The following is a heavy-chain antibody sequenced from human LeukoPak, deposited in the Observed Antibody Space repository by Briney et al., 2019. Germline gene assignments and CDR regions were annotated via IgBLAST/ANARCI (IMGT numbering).Heavy chain of an antibody. CDR3: AKGWARGGGY. D-gene: IGHD3-10*01. V-gene: IGHV3-30*18. J-gene: IGHJ4*02. Sequence: PGRSLRLSCAASGFTFSSYGMHWVRQAPGKGLEWVAVISYDGSNKYYADSVKGRFTISRDNSKNTLYLQMNSLRAEDTAVNYWAKGWARGGGYWGQGTLVTVSS. CDR2: ISYDGSNK. CDR1: GFTFSSYG.